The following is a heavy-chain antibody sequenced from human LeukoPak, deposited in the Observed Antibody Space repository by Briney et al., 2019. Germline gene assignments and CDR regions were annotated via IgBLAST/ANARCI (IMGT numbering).Heavy chain of an antibody. J-gene: IGHJ4*02. CDR1: GFTFSSYA. CDR3: ARDGGVSGYDLLDY. CDR2: INQDGSEK. Sequence: PGGSLRLSCAASGFTFSSYAMHWVRQAPGKGLEWVANINQDGSEKYYVDSVKGRFTISRDNAKNSVYLQMNSLRAEDTAVYYCARDGGVSGYDLLDYWGQGTLVTVSS. V-gene: IGHV3-7*01. D-gene: IGHD5-12*01.